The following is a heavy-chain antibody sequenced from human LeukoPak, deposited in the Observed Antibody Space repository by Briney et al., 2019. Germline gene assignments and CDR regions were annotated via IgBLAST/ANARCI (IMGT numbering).Heavy chain of an antibody. CDR1: GDSVTNDFF. V-gene: IGHV4-38-2*02. J-gene: IGHJ4*02. CDR3: ARWASISREPGGFFDH. CDR2: FCLGRDT. D-gene: IGHD1-14*01. Sequence: SETLSLTCTVSGDSVTNDFFWGWVRQPPRKELEWIGSFCLGRDTYYRPSLKSRVTISVDTSKNQFSLNLNSVTAADTAVYYCARWASISREPGGFFDHWGQGTLVTVSS.